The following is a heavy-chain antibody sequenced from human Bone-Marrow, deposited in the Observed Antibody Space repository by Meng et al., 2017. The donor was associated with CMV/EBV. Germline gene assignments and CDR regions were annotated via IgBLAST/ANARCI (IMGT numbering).Heavy chain of an antibody. Sequence: GESLKISCAASGFTVSSNYMSWVRQAPGKGLEWVSVIYSCGSTYYADSVKGRFTISRDNSKNTLYLQMNSLRAEDTAVYYCARDGPMVRGVMGYYYYGMDVWGQGTTVTVSS. J-gene: IGHJ6*02. D-gene: IGHD3-10*01. V-gene: IGHV3-66*03. CDR2: IYSCGST. CDR3: ARDGPMVRGVMGYYYYGMDV. CDR1: GFTVSSNY.